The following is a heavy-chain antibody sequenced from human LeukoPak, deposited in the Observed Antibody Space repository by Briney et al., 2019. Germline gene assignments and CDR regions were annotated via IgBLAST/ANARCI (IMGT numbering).Heavy chain of an antibody. CDR3: ARDSGSYYSELPG. D-gene: IGHD1-26*01. J-gene: IGHJ1*01. CDR1: GYTFTGYY. Sequence: ASVKVSCKASGYTFTGYYMSWVRQAPGQGLEWMGWINPNSGGTNYAQKFQGRVTMTRDTSISTAYMELSRLRSDDTAVYYCARDSGSYYSELPGWGQGTLVTVSS. V-gene: IGHV1-2*02. CDR2: INPNSGGT.